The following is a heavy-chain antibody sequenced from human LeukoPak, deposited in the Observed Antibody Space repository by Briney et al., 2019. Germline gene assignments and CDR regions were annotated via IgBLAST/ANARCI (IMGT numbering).Heavy chain of an antibody. CDR2: IYTSGST. Sequence: SETLSLTCTVSGGSISSRYRSWIRQPAGKGLEWIGRIYTSGSTNYNPSLKSRVTMSVDTSKNQFSLKLSSVTAADTAVYYCARDDPGSAAIGNWFDPWGQGTLVTVSS. CDR1: GGSISSRY. D-gene: IGHD2-2*02. V-gene: IGHV4-4*07. J-gene: IGHJ5*02. CDR3: ARDDPGSAAIGNWFDP.